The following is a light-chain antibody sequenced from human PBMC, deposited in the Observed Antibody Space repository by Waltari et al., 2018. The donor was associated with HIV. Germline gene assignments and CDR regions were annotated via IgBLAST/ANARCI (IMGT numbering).Light chain of an antibody. V-gene: IGLV2-14*03. J-gene: IGLJ3*02. CDR2: EVS. CDR3: SSYTSSNTLV. CDR1: SSDVGGYAY. Sequence: QSALTQPASVSGSPGQSLTISCTGTSSDVGGYAYVSGYQQHPGKAPKLIIYEVSYRPSGSSHHFSASKSGNTASLTTSGLQAEDEADYYCSSYTSSNTLVFGGGTKLTVL.